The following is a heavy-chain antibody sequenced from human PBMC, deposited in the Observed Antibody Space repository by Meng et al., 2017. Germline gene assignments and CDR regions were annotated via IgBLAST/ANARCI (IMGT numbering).Heavy chain of an antibody. CDR2: INPNSGGT. V-gene: IGHV1-2*06. J-gene: IGHJ4*02. CDR1: GYTFTGYY. Sequence: SVNVPRKASGYTFTGYYMHWVRQAPGQGLEWMGRINPNSGGTNYAQKLQGRVTMTRDTSISTAYMELSRLRSDDTAVYYCAGGPGTAQWGTFDYWGQGTLVTVSS. D-gene: IGHD5-18*01. CDR3: AGGPGTAQWGTFDY.